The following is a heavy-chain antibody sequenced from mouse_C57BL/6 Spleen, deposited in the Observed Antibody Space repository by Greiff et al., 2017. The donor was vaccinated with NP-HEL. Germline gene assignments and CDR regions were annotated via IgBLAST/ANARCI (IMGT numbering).Heavy chain of an antibody. J-gene: IGHJ4*01. CDR3: TRSPIYEGAMDY. Sequence: EVQLVESGEGLVKPGGSLKLSCAASGFTFSSYAMSWVRQTPEKRLEWVAYISSGGDYIYYADTVKGRFTISRDNARNTLYLQMSSLKSEDTAMYYCTRSPIYEGAMDYWGQGTSVTVSS. CDR2: ISSGGDYI. D-gene: IGHD2-3*01. CDR1: GFTFSSYA. V-gene: IGHV5-9-1*02.